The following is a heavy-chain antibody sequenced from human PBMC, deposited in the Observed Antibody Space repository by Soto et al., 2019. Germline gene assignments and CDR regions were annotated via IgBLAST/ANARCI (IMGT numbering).Heavy chain of an antibody. V-gene: IGHV3-23*01. J-gene: IGHJ6*02. D-gene: IGHD2-2*01. Sequence: EVQLLESGGGLVQPGGSVRLSCAASGFTFSSYAMKWVRQAPGKGLEWVSLIGESGTPTYYADSVKGRFTISRDNSGNTLYLEMYSLRAEDTAVYYCARYIPGVCYYGMDVWGQGTTVTVSS. CDR1: GFTFSSYA. CDR2: IGESGTPT. CDR3: ARYIPGVCYYGMDV.